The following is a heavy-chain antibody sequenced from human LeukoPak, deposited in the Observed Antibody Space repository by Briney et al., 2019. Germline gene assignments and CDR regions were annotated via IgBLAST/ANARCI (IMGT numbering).Heavy chain of an antibody. CDR1: GYTFTSYD. CDR3: ARGHVLSGYHSLFDF. Sequence: ASVKVSCKASGYTFTSYDINWVRQATGQGLEWLGWMNPNSPNTGYSQKFQGRVTMTRDTPINTAYMELSSLRSEDTAVYFCARGHVLSGYHSLFDFWGQGTLVTVSS. CDR2: MNPNSPNT. V-gene: IGHV1-8*01. D-gene: IGHD3-22*01. J-gene: IGHJ4*02.